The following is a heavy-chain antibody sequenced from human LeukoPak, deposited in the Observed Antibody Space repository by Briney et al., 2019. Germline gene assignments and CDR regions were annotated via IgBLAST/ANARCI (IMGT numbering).Heavy chain of an antibody. CDR2: ISSSSSYI. V-gene: IGHV3-21*04. D-gene: IGHD3-22*01. CDR1: GFTFDDHG. J-gene: IGHJ6*04. Sequence: GGSLRLSCAASGFTFDDHGMNWVRQAPGKGLEWVSSISSSSSYIYYADSVKGRFTVSRDIAKNTVYLEMNNLRAEDTALYYGGRRIGYSFDGDGSRLRGRLDFWGKGPRSPCPQ. CDR3: GRRIGYSFDGDGSRLRGRLDF.